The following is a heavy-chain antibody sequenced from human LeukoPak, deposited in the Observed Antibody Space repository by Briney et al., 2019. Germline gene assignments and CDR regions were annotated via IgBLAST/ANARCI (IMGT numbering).Heavy chain of an antibody. D-gene: IGHD3-3*01. CDR2: IYSSGFT. Sequence: PSETLSLTCSVSGGSIRSSSYYWAWIRQPPGEGLEWIGSIYSSGFTSYKPSLKSRLTISVDTSKNQFSLKLSSVTAADTAVYYCARDWLGINDFWSGYSRWFDPWGQGTLVTVSS. CDR1: GGSIRSSSYY. J-gene: IGHJ5*02. CDR3: ARDWLGINDFWSGYSRWFDP. V-gene: IGHV4-39*02.